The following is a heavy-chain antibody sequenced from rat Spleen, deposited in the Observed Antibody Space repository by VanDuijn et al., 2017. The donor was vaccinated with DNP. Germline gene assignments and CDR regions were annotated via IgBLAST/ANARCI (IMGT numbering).Heavy chain of an antibody. V-gene: IGHV2-30*01. CDR3: TKKDGSFYYEYYFDY. J-gene: IGHJ2*01. CDR2: IWTGGST. CDR1: GFSLTSYN. Sequence: QVQLKESGPGLVQPSQTLSLTCTVSGFSLTSYNVHWVRQPTGKGLEWMGVIWTGGSTDYNSALKSRLSISRDTSKSQVFLKMNSLRTEDKAIYFCTKKDGSFYYEYYFDYWGQGVMVTVSS. D-gene: IGHD1-12*02.